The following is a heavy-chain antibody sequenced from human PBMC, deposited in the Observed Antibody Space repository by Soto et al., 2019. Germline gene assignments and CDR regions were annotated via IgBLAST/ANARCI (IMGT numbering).Heavy chain of an antibody. CDR1: GLTFNSFA. CDR3: ARDPLSRIAARSHFDS. V-gene: IGHV3-30-3*01. CDR2: ISHDGSIE. Sequence: GGSLRLSCAASGLTFNSFAMHWVRQAPGKGLEWVAAISHDGSIEYYADSVKGRFTISRDNSKNTLYLEVNSLLAEDTAVYFCARDPLSRIAARSHFDSWGQGTLVTVSS. J-gene: IGHJ4*02. D-gene: IGHD6-6*01.